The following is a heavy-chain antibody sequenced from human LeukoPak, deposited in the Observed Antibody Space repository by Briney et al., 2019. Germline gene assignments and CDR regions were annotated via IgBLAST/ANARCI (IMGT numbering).Heavy chain of an antibody. J-gene: IGHJ6*03. CDR1: GYTFTGSY. Sequence: ASVTVSCKASGYTFTGSYIHWVRQAPGQGLEWMGWINPNSGGTNYAQKFQGRVTMTRDTSISTAYMELSRLRSDDTAVYYCAREETDCYYYMDVWGKGTTVTVSS. CDR2: INPNSGGT. V-gene: IGHV1-2*02. CDR3: AREETDCYYYMDV.